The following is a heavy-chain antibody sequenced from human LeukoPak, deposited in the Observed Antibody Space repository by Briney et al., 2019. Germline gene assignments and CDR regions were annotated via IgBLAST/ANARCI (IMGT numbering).Heavy chain of an antibody. CDR3: ARELLAGTMAESYYMDV. D-gene: IGHD1-7*01. Sequence: SVKVSCKASGGTFSSYAISWVRQAPGQGLEWMGGIIPIFGTANYAQKFQGRVTITADESTSTAYMELSSLRSEDTAVYYCARELLAGTMAESYYMDVWGKGTTVTVSS. CDR2: IIPIFGTA. CDR1: GGTFSSYA. V-gene: IGHV1-69*13. J-gene: IGHJ6*03.